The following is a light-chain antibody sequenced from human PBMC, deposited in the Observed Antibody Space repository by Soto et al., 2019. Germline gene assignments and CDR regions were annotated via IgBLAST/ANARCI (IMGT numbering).Light chain of an antibody. CDR3: QQYDNWSPYT. J-gene: IGKJ2*01. Sequence: EIVMTQSPATLSVSPGERATLSCRASQSVSSNLAWYQQKPGQAPRLLFYGASTRATGIPSTFSGSGSGTEFTLTNSSLQSEDFAVYSCQQYDNWSPYTFGHGTKLQIK. CDR1: QSVSSN. CDR2: GAS. V-gene: IGKV3-15*01.